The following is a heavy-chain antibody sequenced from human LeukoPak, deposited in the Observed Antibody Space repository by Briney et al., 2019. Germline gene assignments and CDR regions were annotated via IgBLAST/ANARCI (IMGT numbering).Heavy chain of an antibody. J-gene: IGHJ4*02. CDR1: GFTFSNAW. CDR2: ISGSGGST. V-gene: IGHV3-23*01. D-gene: IGHD2-21*01. Sequence: GGSLGLSCAASGFTFSNAWMSWVRQAPGKGLEWVSAISGSGGSTYYADSVEGRSTISRDNSKNTLYLQMNSLRAEDTAVYYCAKPPHSLDYWGQGTLVTVSS. CDR3: AKPPHSLDY.